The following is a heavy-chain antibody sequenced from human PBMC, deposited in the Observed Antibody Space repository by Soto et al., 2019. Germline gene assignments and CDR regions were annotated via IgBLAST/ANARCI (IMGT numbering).Heavy chain of an antibody. J-gene: IGHJ4*02. CDR1: GGSIISADSY. D-gene: IGHD2-21*02. V-gene: IGHV4-30-4*01. CDR3: ARQRTSVVTQAYFDV. CDR2: IAYSGDT. Sequence: SETLSLTCAVSGGSIISADSYWFWIRKHPGKGLEWIGYIAYSGDTYYNPSLRSRVSMSIDTSKDQFSLKLKSVTAADTALYFCARQRTSVVTQAYFDVWGPGSLVTVSS.